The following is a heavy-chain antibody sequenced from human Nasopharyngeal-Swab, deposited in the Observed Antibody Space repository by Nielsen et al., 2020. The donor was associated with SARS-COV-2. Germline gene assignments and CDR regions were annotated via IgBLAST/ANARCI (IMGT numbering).Heavy chain of an antibody. Sequence: GGSLRLPCAASGFTFSSYGMHWVRQAPGKGLEWVAVISYDGSNKYYADSVKGRFTISRDNSKNTLYLQMNSLRAEDTAVYYCAKARYSGSYPPPFFDYWGQGTLVTVSS. D-gene: IGHD1-26*01. V-gene: IGHV3-30*18. J-gene: IGHJ4*02. CDR2: ISYDGSNK. CDR3: AKARYSGSYPPPFFDY. CDR1: GFTFSSYG.